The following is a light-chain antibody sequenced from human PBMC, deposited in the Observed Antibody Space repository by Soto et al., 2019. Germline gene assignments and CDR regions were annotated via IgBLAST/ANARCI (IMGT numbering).Light chain of an antibody. CDR2: GAF. J-gene: IGKJ5*01. Sequence: EIVMTQSPVTLSLSPGERATLSCRASQSLSSSYFAWYQHKPGQGPRLLIYGAFTRATGMPDRFSGSGSGTDFTLTISRLEPEDFAVDYCQQHETLITVGHGTRLEIK. V-gene: IGKV3-20*01. CDR1: QSLSSSY. CDR3: QQHETLIT.